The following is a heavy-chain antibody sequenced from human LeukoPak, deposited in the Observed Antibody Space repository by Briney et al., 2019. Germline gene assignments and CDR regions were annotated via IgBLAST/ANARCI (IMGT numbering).Heavy chain of an antibody. CDR1: GYSVSSGYY. J-gene: IGHJ2*01. CDR2: FHQSGST. V-gene: IGHV4-38-2*02. Sequence: SETLSLTCSVSGYSVSSGYYWGWIRQPPGKGLEWIGSFHQSGSTDYNPSLKSRVTISVDTSKNRFSLKLNSVNAADTAVYYCARLVRGLGYWYFDLWGRGTLVTVSS. D-gene: IGHD3-10*01. CDR3: ARLVRGLGYWYFDL.